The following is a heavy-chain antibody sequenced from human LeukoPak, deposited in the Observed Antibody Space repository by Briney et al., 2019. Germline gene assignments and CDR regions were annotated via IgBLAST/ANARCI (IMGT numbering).Heavy chain of an antibody. Sequence: SETLSLTCTVSGGSISSGDYYWSWIRQPPGKGLEWIGYIYYSGSTYYNPSLKSRVTISVDTSKNQFSLKLSSVTAADTAVYYCARDLIVQYYGSGSYYRHFDYWGQGTLVTVSS. CDR1: GGSISSGDYY. V-gene: IGHV4-30-4*08. CDR3: ARDLIVQYYGSGSYYRHFDY. CDR2: IYYSGST. J-gene: IGHJ4*02. D-gene: IGHD3-10*01.